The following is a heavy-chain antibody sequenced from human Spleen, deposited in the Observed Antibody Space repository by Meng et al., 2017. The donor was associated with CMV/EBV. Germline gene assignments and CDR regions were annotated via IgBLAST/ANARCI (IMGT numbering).Heavy chain of an antibody. CDR3: ARRPTGIDY. CDR1: GGSFSGAY. J-gene: IGHJ4*02. CDR2: IIHGGSP. Sequence: QVQRRQGAPGLLQPSATLSLTCAGSGGSFSGAYWNRIRQPPGKGLEWIGEIIHGGSPSYNPSLKSRVTISIDTSKNQLSLMLSSVTAADTAVYYCARRPTGIDYWGQGTLVTVSS. D-gene: IGHD2-8*02. V-gene: IGHV4-34*12.